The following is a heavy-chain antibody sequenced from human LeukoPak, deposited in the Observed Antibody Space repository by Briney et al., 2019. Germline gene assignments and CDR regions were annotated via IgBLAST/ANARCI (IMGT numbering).Heavy chain of an antibody. J-gene: IGHJ3*02. CDR2: VSYSGSP. CDR1: GASINIYTYY. Sequence: SETLSLTCTVSGASINIYTYYWGWIRQPPGKGLEWIGSVSYSGSPYYNPSLTSRATISVDTSRNQVSLKLTSVTAADTSVYYCTRGPSGLRSPFNTWGQGTTVTVSS. CDR3: TRGPSGLRSPFNT. D-gene: IGHD5-12*01. V-gene: IGHV4-39*07.